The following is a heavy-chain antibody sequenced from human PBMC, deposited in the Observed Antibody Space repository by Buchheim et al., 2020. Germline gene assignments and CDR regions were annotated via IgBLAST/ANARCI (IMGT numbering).Heavy chain of an antibody. Sequence: QVQLQESGPGLVQPSGTLSLTCAVSGDSISSSSWWNWVRQPPGKGLAWIGEIYHSGSSNYNPSLKSRVTISVDKSNNHVSLKLNSVTAADTALYYCARRGVMTILDYWGQG. V-gene: IGHV4-4*02. J-gene: IGHJ4*02. D-gene: IGHD3-3*01. CDR2: IYHSGSS. CDR3: ARRGVMTILDY. CDR1: GDSISSSSW.